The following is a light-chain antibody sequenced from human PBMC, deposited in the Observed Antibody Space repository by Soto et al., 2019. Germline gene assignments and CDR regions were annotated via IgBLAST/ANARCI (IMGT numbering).Light chain of an antibody. V-gene: IGKV1-12*01. J-gene: IGKJ1*01. CDR2: AAT. CDR1: QGISSW. Sequence: DIQMTQSPSSVSASVGDRVSITCRPSQGISSWLAWYQQKPGKAPKLLIYAATTLQRGVPSRFSGSGSETDFTLTISSLQPEDFATYSCQQSYSTTWTFGQGTKVEIK. CDR3: QQSYSTTWT.